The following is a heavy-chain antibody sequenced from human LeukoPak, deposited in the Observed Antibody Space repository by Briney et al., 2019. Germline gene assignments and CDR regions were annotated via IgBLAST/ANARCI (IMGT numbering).Heavy chain of an antibody. CDR2: IYSGGST. V-gene: IGHV3-53*01. CDR1: GFTVSSNY. CDR3: ARDHYYDSSGYYRFDY. J-gene: IGHJ4*02. Sequence: PGGSLRLSCAASGFTVSSNYMSWVRQAPGEGLEWVSVIYSGGSTYYADSVKGRFTISRDNSKNTLYLQMNSLRAEDTAVYYCARDHYYDSSGYYRFDYWGRGTLVTVSS. D-gene: IGHD3-22*01.